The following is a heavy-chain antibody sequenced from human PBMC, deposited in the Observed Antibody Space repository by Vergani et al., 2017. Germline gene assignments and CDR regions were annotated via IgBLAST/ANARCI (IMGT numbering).Heavy chain of an antibody. D-gene: IGHD6-13*01. CDR3: ARDVAATFDP. CDR2: IYYSGST. CDR1: GGSISSYY. Sequence: QVQLQESGPGLVKPSETLSLTCTVCGGSISSYYWSWIRQPPGKGLEWIGYIYYSGSTNYNPSLKSRVTISVDTSKNQFSLKLSSVTAADTAVYYCARDVAATFDPWGQGTLVTVSS. V-gene: IGHV4-59*01. J-gene: IGHJ5*02.